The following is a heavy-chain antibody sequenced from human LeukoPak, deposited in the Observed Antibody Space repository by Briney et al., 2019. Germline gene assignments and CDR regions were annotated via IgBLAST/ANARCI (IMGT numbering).Heavy chain of an antibody. CDR2: INHSGST. CDR1: GGSFSGYY. CDR3: ARDRRWLTESEAFDI. V-gene: IGHV4-34*01. D-gene: IGHD6-19*01. J-gene: IGHJ3*02. Sequence: PSETLSLTCAVYGGSFSGYYWSWIRQPPGKGLEWIGEINHSGSTNYNPSLKSRVTMSVDTSKNQFSLKLSSVTAADTAVYYCARDRRWLTESEAFDIWGQGTMVSVSS.